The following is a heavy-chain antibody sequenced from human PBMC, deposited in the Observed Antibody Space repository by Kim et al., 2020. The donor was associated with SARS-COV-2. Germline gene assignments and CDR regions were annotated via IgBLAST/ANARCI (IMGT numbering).Heavy chain of an antibody. CDR1: GFTVSSYC. D-gene: IGHD3-9*01. V-gene: IGHV3-53*01. CDR3: AKGPPIAGCPWSYWEFDL. J-gene: IGHJ2*01. CDR2: IYSGGSN. Sequence: GGSLRLSCAASGFTVSSYCINWVRQAPGKGLEWVSVIYSGGSNLYAEYVEKRCIIISSDNNKKLHLQQNNRLGEDDTAVYSCAKGPPIAGCPWSYWEFDL.